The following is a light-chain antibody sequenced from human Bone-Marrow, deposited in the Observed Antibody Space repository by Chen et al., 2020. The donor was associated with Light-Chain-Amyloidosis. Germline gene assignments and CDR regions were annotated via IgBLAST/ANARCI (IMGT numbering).Light chain of an antibody. Sequence: QSALTQPASVSGSPGPSITISCTGTSSDVGGDNHVSWYQQHPDKVPKLMIYEVTNRPSWVPDRFSGSKSDNTASLTISGLQTEDEADYFCSSYTITNTLVFGSGTRVTVL. CDR1: SSDVGGDNH. CDR2: EVT. J-gene: IGLJ1*01. CDR3: SSYTITNTLV. V-gene: IGLV2-14*01.